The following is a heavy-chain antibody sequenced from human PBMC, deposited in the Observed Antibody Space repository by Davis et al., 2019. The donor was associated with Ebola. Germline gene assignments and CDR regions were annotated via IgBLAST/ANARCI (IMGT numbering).Heavy chain of an antibody. CDR3: ARLACTSSSCYTGNYYYYYGVDV. CDR2: ICSDGTI. CDR1: GFTVSNKY. Sequence: GESLKISCAASGFTVSNKYMTWVRQAPGKGLEWVSVICSDGTIYYADSVKGRFTISRDNSKNTLYLQMNSLRAEDTALYYCARLACTSSSCYTGNYYYYYGVDVWGQGTTVTVSS. D-gene: IGHD2-2*02. V-gene: IGHV3-53*01. J-gene: IGHJ6*02.